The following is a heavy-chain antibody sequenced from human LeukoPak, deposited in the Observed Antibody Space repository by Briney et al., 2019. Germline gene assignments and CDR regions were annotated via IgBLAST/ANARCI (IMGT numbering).Heavy chain of an antibody. V-gene: IGHV1-69-2*01. Sequence: ASVKISCKVSGYTFTDYYMHWVQQAPGKGLEWMGLVDPEDGETIYAEKFQSRVTITADTSTDTAYMERSSLRSEDAAVYYCATYDRDAFDIWGQGTMVTVSS. CDR1: GYTFTDYY. CDR2: VDPEDGET. D-gene: IGHD3-16*01. J-gene: IGHJ3*02. CDR3: ATYDRDAFDI.